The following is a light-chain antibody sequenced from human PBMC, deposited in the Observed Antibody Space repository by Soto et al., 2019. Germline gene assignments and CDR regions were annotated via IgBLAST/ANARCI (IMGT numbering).Light chain of an antibody. V-gene: IGKV3D-15*01. J-gene: IGKJ5*01. CDR3: QQYHNWPPIT. CDR2: GTS. Sequence: EIGMTQSPATLSLSPGERATLSCRASQSVNSNLAWYQQKAGQAPRLLIYGTSTRATGIPARFSGSGSGTEFTLTISNLQSEDFAVYFCQQYHNWPPITFGQGTRLEI. CDR1: QSVNSN.